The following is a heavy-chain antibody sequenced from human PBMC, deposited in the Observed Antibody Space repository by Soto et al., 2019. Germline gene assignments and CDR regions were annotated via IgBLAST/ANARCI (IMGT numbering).Heavy chain of an antibody. CDR1: GYTFTSYG. D-gene: IGHD1-26*01. CDR3: ARDLGGSYYAPVDY. Sequence: QVQLVQSGAEVKKPGASVKVSCKASGYTFTSYGISWVRQAPGQGLEWMGWISAYNGNTKYAQKLQGRVTMXTXTXXSTAYMELRSLRSDDTAVYYCARDLGGSYYAPVDYWGQGTLVTVSS. V-gene: IGHV1-18*01. J-gene: IGHJ4*02. CDR2: ISAYNGNT.